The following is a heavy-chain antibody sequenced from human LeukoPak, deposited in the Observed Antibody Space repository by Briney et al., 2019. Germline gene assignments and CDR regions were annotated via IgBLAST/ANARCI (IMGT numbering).Heavy chain of an antibody. CDR1: GGTFSSYA. CDR3: AREGIAAAGTRGREPGNWLET. CDR2: IIPIFGTG. Sequence: ASVKVSCKASGGTFSSYAISWVRQAPGQGLEWMGGIIPIFGTGNYAQKFQGRVTITADESTSTAYMELSSLRSEDTAVYYCAREGIAAAGTRGREPGNWLETWGQGTLVTVSS. V-gene: IGHV1-69*13. J-gene: IGHJ5*02. D-gene: IGHD6-13*01.